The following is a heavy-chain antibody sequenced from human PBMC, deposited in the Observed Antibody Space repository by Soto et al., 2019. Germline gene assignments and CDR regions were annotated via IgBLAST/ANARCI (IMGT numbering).Heavy chain of an antibody. D-gene: IGHD5-12*01. CDR1: GGSISSYY. J-gene: IGHJ4*02. CDR2: IYFSGST. CDR3: ARVEYSGYPRI. Sequence: QVQLQESGPGLVKPSETLSLTCTVSGGSISSYYWSWIRQSPGKRLEWIGYIYFSGSTNYNPSHKSRVTLSGDTSKHQFSLKLTSVTAADTAVYYCARVEYSGYPRIWGQGTLVTVSS. V-gene: IGHV4-59*01.